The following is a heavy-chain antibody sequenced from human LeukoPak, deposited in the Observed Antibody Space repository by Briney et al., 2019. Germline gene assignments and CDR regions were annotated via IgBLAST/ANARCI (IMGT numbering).Heavy chain of an antibody. CDR2: INPNSGGT. CDR1: GYTFTGYY. Sequence: ASVKVSCKASGYTFTGYYMHWVRQAPGQGLEWMGWINPNSGGTHYAQKFQGRVTMTRDTSISTAYMELSRLRSDDTAVYYCARDRMVRGVGVFDYWGQGTLVTVSS. V-gene: IGHV1-2*02. D-gene: IGHD3-10*01. J-gene: IGHJ4*02. CDR3: ARDRMVRGVGVFDY.